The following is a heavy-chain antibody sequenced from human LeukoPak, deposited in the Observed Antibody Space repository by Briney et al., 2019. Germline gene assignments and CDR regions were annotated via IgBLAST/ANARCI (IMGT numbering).Heavy chain of an antibody. CDR3: AKEDTAMVTGLGY. CDR1: GFTFSSYG. CDR2: ISYDGSNK. D-gene: IGHD5-18*01. J-gene: IGHJ4*02. Sequence: AGGSLRLSCAASGFTFSSYGMHWVRQAPGKGLEWVAVISYDGSNKYYADSVKGRFTISRDNSKNTLYLQMNSLRAEDTAVYYCAKEDTAMVTGLGYWGQGTLVTVSS. V-gene: IGHV3-30*18.